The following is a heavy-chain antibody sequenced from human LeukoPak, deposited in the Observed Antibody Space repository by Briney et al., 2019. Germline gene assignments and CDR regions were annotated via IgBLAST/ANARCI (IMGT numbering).Heavy chain of an antibody. CDR2: IWYDGSKQ. V-gene: IGHV3-33*01. D-gene: IGHD5-24*01. J-gene: IGHJ4*02. CDR3: ARDGGDGYKFDH. CDR1: GFIFSSYG. Sequence: GRFLRLSCAASGFIFSSYGMHWARQAPGKGLEWVAVIWYDGSKQYYTDSVKGRFTISRDDSKNTLYLQMNSLRVEDTAVYYCARDGGDGYKFDHWGQGTLVTVSS.